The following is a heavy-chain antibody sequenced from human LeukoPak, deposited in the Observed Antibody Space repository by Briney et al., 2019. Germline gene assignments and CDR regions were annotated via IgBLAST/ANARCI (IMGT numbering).Heavy chain of an antibody. CDR1: GGSISSSSYY. CDR3: ARASVWFGELPFDY. V-gene: IGHV4-39*01. Sequence: SETLSLTCTVSGGSISSSSYYWGWIRQPPGKGLEWIGSIYYSGSTYYNPSLKSRVTISVDTSKNQFSLKLSSVTAADTAVYYCARASVWFGELPFDYWGQGTLVTVSS. D-gene: IGHD3-10*01. J-gene: IGHJ4*02. CDR2: IYYSGST.